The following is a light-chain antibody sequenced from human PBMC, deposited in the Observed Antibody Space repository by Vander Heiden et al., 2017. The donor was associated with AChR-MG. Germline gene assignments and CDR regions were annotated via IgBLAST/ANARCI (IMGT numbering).Light chain of an antibody. CDR1: ALPNRY. J-gene: IGLJ3*02. CDR3: YSTDSSGYQGV. Sequence: SYELTQSPSVSVSPEQTARITCSGDALPNRYVYWYQQKSGQAPVMIIYEDSKRPSGISDRFSGSRSGTMATLTISGAQVEDEADYYCYSTDSSGYQGVFGGGTKLTVL. CDR2: EDS. V-gene: IGLV3-10*01.